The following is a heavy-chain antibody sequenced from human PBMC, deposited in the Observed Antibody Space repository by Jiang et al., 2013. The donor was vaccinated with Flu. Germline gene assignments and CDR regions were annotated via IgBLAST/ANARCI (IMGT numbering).Heavy chain of an antibody. Sequence: SQTLSLTCAISGDSVSSSTAAWNWIRQSPSRGLEWLGRTYYRSKWYNDYAVSVKSRITINPDTSKNQFSLQLNSLTPDDTAVYYCARDLCCAAAGKTSWFDPWGQGTLVIVSS. J-gene: IGHJ5*02. CDR3: ARDLCCAAAGKTSWFDP. CDR1: GDSVSSSTAA. V-gene: IGHV6-1*01. D-gene: IGHD6-13*01. CDR2: TYYRSKWYN.